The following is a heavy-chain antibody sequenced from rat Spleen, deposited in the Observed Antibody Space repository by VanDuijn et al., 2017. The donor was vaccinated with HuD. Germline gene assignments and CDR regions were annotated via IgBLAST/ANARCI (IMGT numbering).Heavy chain of an antibody. CDR2: INHDGRST. V-gene: IGHV5-17*01. J-gene: IGHJ2*01. Sequence: EVQLVESGGGSAQPGRSLKLSCVASGFTFSDYAMAWVRQAPKKGLEWVANINHDGRSTYYPDSVKGRFTISRDNAKSTLYLQMNSLRSEDTATYYCTRDRVPKYKDFDYWGQGVMVTVSS. D-gene: IGHD1-4*01. CDR3: TRDRVPKYKDFDY. CDR1: GFTFSDYA.